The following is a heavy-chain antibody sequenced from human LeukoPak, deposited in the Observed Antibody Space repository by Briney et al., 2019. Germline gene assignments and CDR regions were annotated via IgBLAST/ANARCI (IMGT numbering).Heavy chain of an antibody. CDR3: ARWLAVVPKMFDP. CDR2: INHDGST. Sequence: PSETLSLTCAVYGVSLSGYYWSWIRQPPGKGLEWIGEINHDGSTTYNPSLKGRVTMSLDTSKNQLSLRVSPVTAADTAVYYCARWLAVVPKMFDPWGRGTPVIVSS. J-gene: IGHJ5*02. D-gene: IGHD3-22*01. CDR1: GVSLSGYY. V-gene: IGHV4-34*01.